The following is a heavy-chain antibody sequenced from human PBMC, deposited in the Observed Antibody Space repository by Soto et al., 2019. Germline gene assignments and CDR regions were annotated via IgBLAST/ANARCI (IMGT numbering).Heavy chain of an antibody. CDR1: GYSFTSYW. V-gene: IGHV5-10-1*01. J-gene: IGHJ6*02. Sequence: PGESLKISCKGSGYSFTSYWISWVRQMPGKGLEWMGRIDPSDSYTNYSPSFQGHVTISADKSISTAYLQWSSLKASDTAMYYCARPGAAADTYYYYYYGMDVWGQGTTVTVSS. CDR3: ARPGAAADTYYYYYYGMDV. D-gene: IGHD6-25*01. CDR2: IDPSDSYT.